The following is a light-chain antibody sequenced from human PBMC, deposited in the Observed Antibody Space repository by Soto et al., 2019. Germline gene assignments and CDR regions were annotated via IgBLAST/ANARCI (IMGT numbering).Light chain of an antibody. CDR3: QQYGSSGT. CDR2: GAS. Sequence: EIVLTQSPATLSVSPGERVTLSCRASQSVDINLAWYQQKPGQAPRLLIYGASNRATGIPDRFSGSGSGTDFTLTISRLEPEDFAVYYCQQYGSSGTCGQGTKVDIK. CDR1: QSVDIN. V-gene: IGKV3-20*01. J-gene: IGKJ1*01.